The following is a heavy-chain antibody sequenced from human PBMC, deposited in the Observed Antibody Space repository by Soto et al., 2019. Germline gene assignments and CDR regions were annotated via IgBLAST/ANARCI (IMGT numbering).Heavy chain of an antibody. CDR2: ISSTGVTT. V-gene: IGHV3-48*03. CDR1: GFNFRNFE. J-gene: IGHJ1*01. Sequence: GSLRLSCAASGFNFRNFEMNWVRKAPGKGLEWVSYISSTGVTTYCAESVEGRFTISRDNAKNSLFLHLRSLRVEDTAIYYCARYGTSADWWGLGTQVTVSS. D-gene: IGHD2-2*01. CDR3: ARYGTSADW.